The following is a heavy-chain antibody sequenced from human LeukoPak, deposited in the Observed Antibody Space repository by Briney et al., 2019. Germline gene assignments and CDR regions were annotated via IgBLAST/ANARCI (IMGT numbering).Heavy chain of an antibody. V-gene: IGHV3-74*01. CDR3: AKNGYSSGWRPDY. Sequence: GESLRLSCVASGFSFSSYWMYWVRQAPGKGLVVVYRINGDGSTTHYADSVKGRFTISRDNAKNSLYLQMNSLRAEDTAVYYCAKNGYSSGWRPDYWGQGTLVTISS. D-gene: IGHD6-19*01. J-gene: IGHJ4*02. CDR1: GFSFSSYW. CDR2: INGDGSTT.